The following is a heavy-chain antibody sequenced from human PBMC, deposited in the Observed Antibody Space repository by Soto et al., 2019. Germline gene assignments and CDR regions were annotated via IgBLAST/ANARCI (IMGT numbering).Heavy chain of an antibody. CDR3: AKDPVLFIAVPGIGMDV. V-gene: IGHV3-30*18. J-gene: IGHJ6*02. D-gene: IGHD6-19*01. CDR1: GFTFSSYV. CDR2: ISYDGSNK. Sequence: QVQLVESGGGVVQPGRSLRLSCAASGFTFSSYVMHCVRQAPGKGLEWVAVISYDGSNKYYADSVKGRFTISRDNSKNTLYLQMNSLRAEDTAVYYCAKDPVLFIAVPGIGMDVWGQGTTVIVSS.